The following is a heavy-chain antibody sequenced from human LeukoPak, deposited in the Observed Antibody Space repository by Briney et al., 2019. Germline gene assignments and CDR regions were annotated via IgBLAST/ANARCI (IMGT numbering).Heavy chain of an antibody. J-gene: IGHJ4*02. Sequence: PSETLSLTCTVSGGSISSSSYYWGWIRQPPGKGLEWIGSISYSGSTYYNPSLKSRVTISVDTSKNQFSLKLSSVTAADTAVYYCAGYSSSWSQVDYWGQGTLVTVSS. CDR2: ISYSGST. CDR1: GGSISSSSYY. CDR3: AGYSSSWSQVDY. V-gene: IGHV4-39*01. D-gene: IGHD6-13*01.